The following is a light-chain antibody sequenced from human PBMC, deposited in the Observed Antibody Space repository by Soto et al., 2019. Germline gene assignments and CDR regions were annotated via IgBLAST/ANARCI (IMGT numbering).Light chain of an antibody. CDR1: QSIRSY. J-gene: IGKJ5*01. V-gene: IGKV1-39*01. CDR2: AAS. CDR3: QHSHSSPRIT. Sequence: DIQMTQSPSSLSAVVGDRVTITCRTSQSIRSYLNWYQQKSGKAPKLLISAASNLQSGVPYRFSGSGSGRDFTLTISGLLPEDVATYYCQHSHSSPRITFGQGTRLEIK.